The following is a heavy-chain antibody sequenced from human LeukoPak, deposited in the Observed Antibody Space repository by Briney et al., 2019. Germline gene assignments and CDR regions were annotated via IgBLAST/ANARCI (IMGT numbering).Heavy chain of an antibody. Sequence: SVKVSCKASGYTFTSYGINWVRQAPGQGLEWMGGIIPIFDTADYAQTFQGRVTITADESTSTAYMELTSLRSEDTAVYYCARDRLPVGATGWFDPWGQGTLVTVSS. V-gene: IGHV1-69*13. J-gene: IGHJ5*02. CDR2: IIPIFDTA. CDR1: GYTFTSYG. CDR3: ARDRLPVGATGWFDP. D-gene: IGHD1-26*01.